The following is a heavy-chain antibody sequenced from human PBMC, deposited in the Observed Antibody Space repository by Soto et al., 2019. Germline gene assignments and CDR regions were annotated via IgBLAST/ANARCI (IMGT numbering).Heavy chain of an antibody. CDR3: AHARLLWVGGYFDY. Sequence: QVTLKESGPPLVKPTESLTLTCTFSGFSLATHGVGVGWIRQPPGEALEWLAVISWNDDNRYSPSLRSRITTAKDTSKNQVVLTMANMDPVDTDTYYCAHARLLWVGGYFDYWGQGILVTVS. V-gene: IGHV2-5*01. CDR2: ISWNDDN. CDR1: GFSLATHGVG. D-gene: IGHD3-10*01. J-gene: IGHJ4*02.